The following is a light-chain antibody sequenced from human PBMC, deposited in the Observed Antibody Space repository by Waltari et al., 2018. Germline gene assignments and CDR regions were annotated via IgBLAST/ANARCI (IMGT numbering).Light chain of an antibody. CDR1: QSVGST. J-gene: IGKJ2*01. CDR2: GAY. CDR3: QQYNHWPPYT. Sequence: EIVMTQSPPTLSVSPGDTASLSCRASQSVGSTLAWYQQKPGQAPGLLSYGAYNRATGIPARFSGSGSGTEFTLTISSLQSEDFAVYYCQQYNHWPPYTFGQGTKLEIK. V-gene: IGKV3-15*01.